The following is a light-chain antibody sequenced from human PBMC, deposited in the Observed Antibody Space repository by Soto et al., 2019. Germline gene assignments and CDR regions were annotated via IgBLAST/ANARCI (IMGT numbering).Light chain of an antibody. CDR3: QQLKTYPVI. Sequence: DIQLTQSPSSLSAAVGDRVTITCRASQGISSFLAWFQQKPGKAPKLLIYGASALQSGVPSRFSGSGSGTEFTLTISSLQPEVFATYYCQQLKTYPVIFGGGTKVEIK. CDR2: GAS. CDR1: QGISSF. V-gene: IGKV1-9*01. J-gene: IGKJ4*01.